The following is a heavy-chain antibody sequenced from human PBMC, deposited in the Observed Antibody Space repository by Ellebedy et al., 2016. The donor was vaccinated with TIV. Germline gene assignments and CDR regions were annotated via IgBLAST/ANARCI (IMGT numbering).Heavy chain of an antibody. D-gene: IGHD5-18*01. CDR3: AKDRTPGDGYWVFDD. V-gene: IGHV3-23*01. Sequence: PGGSLRLSCAASGFTFKNYWMTWVRQAPGKGLAWVSGIVGSGAQKYADSVKGRFTISRDNSKSTVDLQMNSLRVEDTAVYFCAKDRTPGDGYWVFDDWGQGTLVSVSS. J-gene: IGHJ4*02. CDR1: GFTFKNYW. CDR2: IVGSGA.